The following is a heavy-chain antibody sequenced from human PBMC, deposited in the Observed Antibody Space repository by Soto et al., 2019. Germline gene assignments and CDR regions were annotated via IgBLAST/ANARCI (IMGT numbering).Heavy chain of an antibody. CDR3: PRGGPTVTTFTYYYYSGMDV. D-gene: IGHD4-4*01. Sequence: GGSLRLSCAASGFTFSSYWMSWVRQAPGKGLEWVANIKQDGSEKYYVDSVKGRFTISRDNAKNLLYLQMNSLRAEDTAVYSCPRGGPTVTTFTYYYYSGMDVWGQGTTVTVPS. V-gene: IGHV3-7*05. CDR1: GFTFSSYW. CDR2: IKQDGSEK. J-gene: IGHJ6*02.